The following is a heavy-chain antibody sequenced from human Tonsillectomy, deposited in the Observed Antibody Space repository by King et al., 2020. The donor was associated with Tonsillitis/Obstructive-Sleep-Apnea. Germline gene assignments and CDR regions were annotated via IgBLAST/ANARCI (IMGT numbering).Heavy chain of an antibody. CDR1: GGSFSGYY. V-gene: IGHV4-34*01. CDR3: ARGALXTIVGATPXXY. CDR2: INHSGST. D-gene: IGHD1-26*01. Sequence: VQLQQWGAGLLKPSETLSLTCAVYGGSFSGYYWSWIRQPPGKGLEWIGEINHSGSTNYNPSLKSRVTISVDTSKNQFSLRLSSVTAADTAVYYCARGALXTIVGATPXXYXXQGTLVTVSS. J-gene: IGHJ4*02.